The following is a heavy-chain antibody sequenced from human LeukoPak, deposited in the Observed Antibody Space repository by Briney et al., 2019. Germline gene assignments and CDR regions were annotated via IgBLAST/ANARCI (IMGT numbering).Heavy chain of an antibody. CDR2: IYPGDSDT. J-gene: IGHJ4*02. CDR1: GYSFPNFW. Sequence: GESLKFSCKGSGYSFPNFWIGWVRQMPGKGLEWMGIIYPGDSDTRYSPSFQGQVTISADKSISTAYLQWNSLKASDTAMYYCARQAYGSGSYSAHWGQGTLVTVSS. D-gene: IGHD3-10*01. V-gene: IGHV5-51*01. CDR3: ARQAYGSGSYSAH.